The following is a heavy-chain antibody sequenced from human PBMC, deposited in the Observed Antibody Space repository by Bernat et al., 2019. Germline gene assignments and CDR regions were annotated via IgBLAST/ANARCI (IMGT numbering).Heavy chain of an antibody. CDR2: IYSGGST. D-gene: IGHD3-22*01. Sequence: EVQLVESGGGLIQLGGSLRLSCAASGFTVSSNYISWVRQAPGKGLEWASVIYSGGSTYYADSVKGRFTISRHNSKNTLYLQMNSLRAEDTAVYYCAREGYDSSGYYADYWGQGTLVTVSS. CDR1: GFTVSSNY. CDR3: AREGYDSSGYYADY. V-gene: IGHV3-53*01. J-gene: IGHJ4*02.